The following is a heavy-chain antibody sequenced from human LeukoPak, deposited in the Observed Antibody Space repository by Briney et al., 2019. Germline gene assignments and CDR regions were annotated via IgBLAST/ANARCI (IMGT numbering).Heavy chain of an antibody. CDR2: IYYSGNT. CDR3: ARVVQSTDSSGFYLPEYFQH. V-gene: IGHV4-39*07. Sequence: SETLSLTCTVSDGSISSNSYYWGWIRQPPGKGLEWIANIYYSGNTYYNPSLKSRVTMSVDTSKNQFSLKLSSVTAADTAVYYCARVVQSTDSSGFYLPEYFQHWGQGTLVTVSS. D-gene: IGHD3-22*01. J-gene: IGHJ1*01. CDR1: DGSISSNSYY.